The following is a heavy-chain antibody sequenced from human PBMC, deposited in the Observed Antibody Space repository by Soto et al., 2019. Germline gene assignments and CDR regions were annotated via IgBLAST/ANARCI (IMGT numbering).Heavy chain of an antibody. J-gene: IGHJ5*02. CDR3: ARAKAPLYSSSWYWFDP. CDR1: GGSISSYY. Sequence: SETLSLTCTVSGGSISSYYWSWIGQPPGKGLEWIGYIYYSGSTNYNPSLKSRVTISVDTSKNQFSLKLSSVTAADTAVYYCARAKAPLYSSSWYWFDPWGQGTLVTVSS. D-gene: IGHD6-13*01. CDR2: IYYSGST. V-gene: IGHV4-59*08.